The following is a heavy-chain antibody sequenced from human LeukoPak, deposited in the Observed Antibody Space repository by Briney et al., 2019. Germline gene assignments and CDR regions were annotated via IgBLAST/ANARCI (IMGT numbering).Heavy chain of an antibody. V-gene: IGHV4-59*12. CDR1: DASISSYS. Sequence: SKTLSLTCTVSDASISSYSWSWIRQPPGKGLEWIGYIYNIGSSNYNPSLKSRVTISADTSKNQFSMKLSSVTAADTAVYYCARDLRAVAGSFDYWGQGTLVTVSS. D-gene: IGHD6-19*01. CDR3: ARDLRAVAGSFDY. CDR2: IYNIGSS. J-gene: IGHJ4*02.